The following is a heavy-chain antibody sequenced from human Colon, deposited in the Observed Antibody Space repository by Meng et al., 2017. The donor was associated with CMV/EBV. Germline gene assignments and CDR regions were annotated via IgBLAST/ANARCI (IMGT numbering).Heavy chain of an antibody. Sequence: NVSCNASGYFFTNFYIHWVRQAPGQGLEWLGIINPSSGTTNYAQKFLARITMTRDTSTSTVYMELSSLRSEDTAIYYCALARAISPFWGQGTLVTVSS. D-gene: IGHD1-26*01. J-gene: IGHJ4*02. CDR1: GYFFTNFY. CDR2: INPSSGTT. V-gene: IGHV1-46*01. CDR3: ALARAISPF.